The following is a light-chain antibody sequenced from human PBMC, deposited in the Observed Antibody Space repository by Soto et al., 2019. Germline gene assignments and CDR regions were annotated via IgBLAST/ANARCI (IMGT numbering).Light chain of an antibody. Sequence: EIMVTQSRSTLSLTPGERATHCSWPSQSVSSNYLVWYQQKPGQAPRLLIYGASSRAPGIPDRFSGSGSGTDFTLTISRLEPEDFAVYFCQHYGRSSLTFGGGTKADIK. CDR1: QSVSSNY. J-gene: IGKJ4*01. V-gene: IGKV3-20*01. CDR2: GAS. CDR3: QHYGRSSLT.